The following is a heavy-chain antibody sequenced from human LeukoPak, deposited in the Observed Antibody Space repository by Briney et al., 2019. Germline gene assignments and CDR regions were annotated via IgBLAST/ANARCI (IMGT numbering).Heavy chain of an antibody. CDR1: GGTFSSYA. Sequence: SVKVSCKASGGTFSSYAISWVRQAPGQGLEWMGRIIPILGIANYAQKFQGRVTITADKSTSTAYMELSSLRSEDTAVYYCARDLPYSSSWYLYYFDYWGQGTLVTVSS. CDR2: IIPILGIA. J-gene: IGHJ4*02. V-gene: IGHV1-69*04. CDR3: ARDLPYSSSWYLYYFDY. D-gene: IGHD6-13*01.